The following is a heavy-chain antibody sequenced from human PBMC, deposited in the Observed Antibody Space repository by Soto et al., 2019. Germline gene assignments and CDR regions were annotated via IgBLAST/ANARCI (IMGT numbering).Heavy chain of an antibody. CDR1: GFSFNTYP. Sequence: QVQLVESGGGVVQPGGSLSLSCAASGFSFNTYPMHWVRQGPGKGLEWVSVISYDGSKEYYADSVKGRFTISRDNSKNTLYLQINSLRPEDTAMYYCARELKIHLWSFDYWGQGTLVTVSS. CDR3: ARELKIHLWSFDY. D-gene: IGHD5-18*01. J-gene: IGHJ4*02. V-gene: IGHV3-30-3*01. CDR2: ISYDGSKE.